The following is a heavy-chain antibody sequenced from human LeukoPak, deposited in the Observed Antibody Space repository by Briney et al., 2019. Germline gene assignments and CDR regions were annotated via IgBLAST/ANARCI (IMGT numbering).Heavy chain of an antibody. D-gene: IGHD5-18*01. CDR1: GFSFSTQR. Sequence: GGSLRLSCAASGFSFSTQRMHWVRQAPGKGLEWVSYISSSSSTIYYADSVKGRFTISRDNAKNSLYLQMNSLRDEDTAVYYCARGPPTQLWAYNWFDPWGQGTLVTVSS. CDR3: ARGPPTQLWAYNWFDP. V-gene: IGHV3-48*02. J-gene: IGHJ5*02. CDR2: ISSSSSTI.